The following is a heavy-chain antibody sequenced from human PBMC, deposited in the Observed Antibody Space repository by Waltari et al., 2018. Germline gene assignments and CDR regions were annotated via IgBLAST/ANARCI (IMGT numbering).Heavy chain of an antibody. V-gene: IGHV1-2*02. CDR1: GYTFTGYY. Sequence: QVQLVQSGAEVKKPGASVKVSCKASGYTFTGYYMHWVRQAPGQGLEWMGWINPNSGGTNYAKKFQGRVTMTRDTSISTAYMELSRLRSDDTAVYYCAMGSSTGWFDPWGQGTLVTVSS. D-gene: IGHD1-26*01. CDR3: AMGSSTGWFDP. J-gene: IGHJ5*02. CDR2: INPNSGGT.